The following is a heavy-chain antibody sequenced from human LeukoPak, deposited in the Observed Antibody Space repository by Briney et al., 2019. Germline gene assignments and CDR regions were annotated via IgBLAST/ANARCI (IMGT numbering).Heavy chain of an antibody. V-gene: IGHV3-66*01. CDR3: ARERRLDNPSCYFDY. Sequence: GGSLRLFCEASGFPVSRNYMRWVRQAPGKGLEWVSVLYRGGSTYYAESVKGRFTISRDNSKNTLYLQMNSLRAEDTAVYYCARERRLDNPSCYFDYWGQGTRVTVSS. D-gene: IGHD3-22*01. J-gene: IGHJ4*02. CDR1: GFPVSRNY. CDR2: LYRGGST.